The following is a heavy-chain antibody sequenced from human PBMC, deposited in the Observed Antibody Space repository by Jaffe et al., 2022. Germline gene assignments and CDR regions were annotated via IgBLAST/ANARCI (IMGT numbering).Heavy chain of an antibody. CDR2: IYYSGST. CDR3: ARHSGPAAYYYMDV. V-gene: IGHV4-39*01. CDR1: GGSISSSSYY. D-gene: IGHD2-2*01. Sequence: QLQLQESGPGLVKPSETLSLTCTVSGGSISSSSYYWGWIRQPPGKGLEWIGSIYYSGSTYYNPSLKSRVTISVDTSKNQFSLKLSSVTAADTAVYYCARHSGPAAYYYMDVWGKGTTVTVSS. J-gene: IGHJ6*03.